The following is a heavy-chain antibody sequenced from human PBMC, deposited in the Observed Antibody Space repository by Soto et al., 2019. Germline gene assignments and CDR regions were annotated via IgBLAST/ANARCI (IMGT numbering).Heavy chain of an antibody. CDR3: TTALGRVPTMT. J-gene: IGHJ4*02. CDR1: GFTFSTSI. CDR2: ITSSSSHM. D-gene: IGHD5-12*01. Sequence: EEQLVESGGGLVKPGWSLRLSCAASGFTFSTSIMNWVRQAPGTGLEWVSSITSSSSHMFYADSVKGRFTISRDNARNSLYLQMNRLRAEDTAIYYCTTALGRVPTMTWGQGILVTVSS. V-gene: IGHV3-21*06.